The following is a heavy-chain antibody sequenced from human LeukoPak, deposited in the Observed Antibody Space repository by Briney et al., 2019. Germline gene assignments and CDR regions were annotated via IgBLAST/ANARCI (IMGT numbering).Heavy chain of an antibody. CDR3: AKDLEEYGDYDAFDI. D-gene: IGHD4-17*01. CDR2: IRYDGSNK. V-gene: IGHV3-30*02. CDR1: GFTFSSYG. J-gene: IGHJ3*02. Sequence: GGSLRLSCAASGFTFSSYGMHWVRQAPGKGLEWVAFIRYDGSNKYYADSVKGRFTISRDNSKNTLYLQMNSLRAEDTAVYYCAKDLEEYGDYDAFDIWGQGTMVTVSS.